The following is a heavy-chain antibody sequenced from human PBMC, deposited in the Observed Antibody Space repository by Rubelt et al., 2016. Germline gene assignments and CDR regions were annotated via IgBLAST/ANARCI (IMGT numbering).Heavy chain of an antibody. V-gene: IGHV5-51*01. D-gene: IGHD5-12*01. CDR3: SRLMGYSTIDY. Sequence: EVQLVQSGAEVKKPGESLKISCKGSGYRFTNYWLGWVRQMPGKGLEWMGIIHPGDSATRYSPSFQGQVTISADKSINTAYLQWSSLKASDTAIYYCSRLMGYSTIDYWGQGTLVTVSS. CDR1: GYRFTNYW. J-gene: IGHJ4*02. CDR2: IHPGDSAT.